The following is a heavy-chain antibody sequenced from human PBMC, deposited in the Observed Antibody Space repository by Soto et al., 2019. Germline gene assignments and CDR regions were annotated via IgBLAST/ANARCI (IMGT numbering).Heavy chain of an antibody. CDR2: IKSKTAGGSA. CDR3: TTDLWQSYYVFWSGPYYWFDP. CDR1: GFTFSEAW. D-gene: IGHD3-3*01. J-gene: IGHJ5*02. Sequence: PGGSLRLSCAASGFTFSEAWMTWVRQAPGKGLEWIGRIKSKTAGGSADYSSRAKGRFTILRYDSKNMVYLQMTSLKTEDTGVYYCTTDLWQSYYVFWSGPYYWFDPWGQGTLVTVSS. V-gene: IGHV3-15*01.